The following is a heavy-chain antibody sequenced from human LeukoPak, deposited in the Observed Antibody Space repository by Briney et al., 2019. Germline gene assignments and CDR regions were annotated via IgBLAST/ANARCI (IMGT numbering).Heavy chain of an antibody. CDR3: ARCILATCRYLPSFDF. J-gene: IGHJ4*02. CDR1: GYTFTGYG. D-gene: IGHD3-3*02. Sequence: GSVKVSCKASGYTFTGYGISWVRQAPGQGLEWMGWIITYNGNSNIAQKVQGRVTMTTDTSTSTAYMELRSLRSDGTAVYYCARCILATCRYLPSFDFWGQGTLVTVSS. V-gene: IGHV1-18*01. CDR2: IITYNGNS.